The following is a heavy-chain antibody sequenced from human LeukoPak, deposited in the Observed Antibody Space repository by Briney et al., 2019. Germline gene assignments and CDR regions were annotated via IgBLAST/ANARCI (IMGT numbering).Heavy chain of an antibody. J-gene: IGHJ6*02. D-gene: IGHD2-21*02. Sequence: GGSLRLSCAASGFTFSSYAMSWVRQAPGKGLEWVSAISGSGGSTYYADSVKGRFTISRDNSKNTLYLQMNSLRAEDTAVYYCARTPQSMVVTAIPLAPRGMDVWGQGTTVTVSS. CDR2: ISGSGGST. CDR3: ARTPQSMVVTAIPLAPRGMDV. CDR1: GFTFSSYA. V-gene: IGHV3-23*01.